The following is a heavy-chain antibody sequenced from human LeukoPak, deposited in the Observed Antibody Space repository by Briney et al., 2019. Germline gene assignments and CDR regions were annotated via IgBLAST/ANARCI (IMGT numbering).Heavy chain of an antibody. V-gene: IGHV4-39*07. J-gene: IGHJ4*02. CDR3: ARRGYGDYFDY. D-gene: IGHD4-17*01. Sequence: SETLSLTCTVSGGSIGSSSYYWGWIRQPPGKGLEWIGSIHHSGGTYYNPSLKSRVTISVDTSKNQFSLKLSSVTAADTAVYYCARRGYGDYFDYWGQGTLVTVSS. CDR2: IHHSGGT. CDR1: GGSIGSSSYY.